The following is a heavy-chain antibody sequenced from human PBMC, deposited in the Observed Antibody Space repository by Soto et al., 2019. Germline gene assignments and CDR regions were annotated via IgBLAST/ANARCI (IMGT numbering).Heavy chain of an antibody. J-gene: IGHJ5*02. CDR1: GGSISSSSYY. D-gene: IGHD3-3*01. V-gene: IGHV4-39*01. CDR3: ASQYYDFWSGHNNWFDP. Sequence: SETLSLTCTVSGGSISSSSYYWGWIRQPPGKGLEWIVSIYYSGSTYYNPSLKSRVTISVDTSKNQFSLKLSSVTAADTAVYYCASQYYDFWSGHNNWFDPWGQGTLVTVSS. CDR2: IYYSGST.